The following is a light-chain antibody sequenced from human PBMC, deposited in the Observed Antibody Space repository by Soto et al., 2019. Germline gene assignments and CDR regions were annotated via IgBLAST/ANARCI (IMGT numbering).Light chain of an antibody. CDR1: SSNIGINT. CDR3: AAWDDSLIRVV. Sequence: QSVLTQPPSASGTPGHRVTISCSGSSSNIGINTVNWYQQLPGTAPKLLIYTNYQRPSGVPDRFSGSKSGASASLAISGLQSEDEADYYGAAWDDSLIRVVFGGGTKLTVL. J-gene: IGLJ2*01. V-gene: IGLV1-44*01. CDR2: TNY.